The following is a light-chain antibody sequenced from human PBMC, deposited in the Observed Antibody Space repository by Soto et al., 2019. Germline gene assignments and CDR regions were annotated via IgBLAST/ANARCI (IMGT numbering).Light chain of an antibody. V-gene: IGLV2-23*02. Sequence: QSVLTQPASVSGSPGQSITFSCTGTSSDVGSSNLVSWYQQHPGKAPKPLIYEVSKWPSGVSNRFSGSKSGNTASLTISGLQAEDEADYYYCSYAGSSTHVFGTGTKVTV. CDR1: SSDVGSSNL. CDR3: CSYAGSSTHV. J-gene: IGLJ1*01. CDR2: EVS.